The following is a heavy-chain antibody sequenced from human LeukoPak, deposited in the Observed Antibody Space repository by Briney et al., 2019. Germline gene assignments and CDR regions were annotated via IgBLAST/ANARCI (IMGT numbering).Heavy chain of an antibody. J-gene: IGHJ5*02. V-gene: IGHV4-39*01. CDR3: ARYASGSYYWFDP. CDR1: GGSISSTSYH. CDR2: VYYTGSA. D-gene: IGHD3-10*01. Sequence: PSETLSLTCTVSGGSISSTSYHWAWIRQPPGKGLECIATVYYTGSAYYNPSLKSRVTISVDTSKSQFSLKLSSVTTADTALYYCARYASGSYYWFDPWGQGTLVTVSS.